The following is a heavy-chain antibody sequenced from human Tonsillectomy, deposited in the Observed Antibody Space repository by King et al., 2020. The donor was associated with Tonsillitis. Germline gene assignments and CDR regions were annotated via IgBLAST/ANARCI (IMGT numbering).Heavy chain of an antibody. D-gene: IGHD3-10*01. V-gene: IGHV4-39*01. CDR3: ASPYGSGSYYTFDY. J-gene: IGHJ4*02. CDR1: GGSISSSSYY. CDR2: IDYRGST. Sequence: QLQESGPGLVKPSETLSLTCTVSGGSISSSSYYWGWIRQPPGKGLEWIGSIDYRGSTYYNPSLKSRVTISVDTSKNQFSLKLSSGTAADTAVYYCASPYGSGSYYTFDYWGQETLVTVSS.